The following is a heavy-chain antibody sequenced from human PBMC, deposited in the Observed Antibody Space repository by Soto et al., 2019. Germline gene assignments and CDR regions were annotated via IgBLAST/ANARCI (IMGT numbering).Heavy chain of an antibody. Sequence: GGSLRLSCAASGFTFRNYAMHWVRQAPGKGLECLAVIAYDGSNAFYRDSVKGRFTISRDNSKNTLYLHMNSLRSEDTGVYYCARGDREDILVVFGARPGEYGIDIWGQGTTVTVSS. J-gene: IGHJ6*02. CDR3: ARGDREDILVVFGARPGEYGIDI. D-gene: IGHD2-15*01. CDR2: IAYDGSNA. V-gene: IGHV3-30-3*01. CDR1: GFTFRNYA.